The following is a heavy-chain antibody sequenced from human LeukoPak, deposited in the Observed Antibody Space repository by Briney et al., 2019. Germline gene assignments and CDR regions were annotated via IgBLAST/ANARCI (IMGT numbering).Heavy chain of an antibody. CDR2: IRYDGSNK. J-gene: IGHJ4*02. D-gene: IGHD3-10*01. CDR1: GFTFSSYG. Sequence: PGGSLRLSCAASGFTFSSYGMHWVRQAPGKGLEWVAFIRYDGSNKYYADSVKGRFTISRDNSKNTLYLQMNSLRAEDTAVYYCAKDYYYGSGSSYDYWGQGTLVTVSS. CDR3: AKDYYYGSGSSYDY. V-gene: IGHV3-30*02.